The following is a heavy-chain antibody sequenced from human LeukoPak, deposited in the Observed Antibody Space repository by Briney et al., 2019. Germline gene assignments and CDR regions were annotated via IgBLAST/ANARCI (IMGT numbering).Heavy chain of an antibody. CDR3: ARDLEYCSTTSCFT. CDR2: IYISGST. D-gene: IGHD2-2*01. Sequence: SEPLPLTCSVSGASISSYYWGWFRHPAEKGLEGFGRIYISGSTNYNPSLKSRVTMPVDTSKNQFSLKLSSVTAADTAVYYCARDLEYCSTTSCFTWGQGTLVTVSS. CDR1: GASISSYY. J-gene: IGHJ5*02. V-gene: IGHV4-4*07.